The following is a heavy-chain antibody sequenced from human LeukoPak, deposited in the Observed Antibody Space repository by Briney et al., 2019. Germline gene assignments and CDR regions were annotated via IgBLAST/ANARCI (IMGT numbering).Heavy chain of an antibody. V-gene: IGHV3-7*03. CDR1: GFTFSSSW. CDR2: IKQDGSEK. CDR3: ARDLGTTAARRNWYFDL. J-gene: IGHJ2*01. D-gene: IGHD6-6*01. Sequence: GGSLRLSCVASGFTFSSSWMSWVRQAPGKGLEWVANIKQDGSEKSYVESVRGRFTISRDNAKNSLYLQLNSLRAEDTALYYCARDLGTTAARRNWYFDLWGRGTLVTVSS.